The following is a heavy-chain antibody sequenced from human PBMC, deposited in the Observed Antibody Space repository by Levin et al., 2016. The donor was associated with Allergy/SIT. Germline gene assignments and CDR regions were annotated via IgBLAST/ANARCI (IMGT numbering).Heavy chain of an antibody. CDR3: AKGRQWLAPDAFDI. J-gene: IGHJ3*02. CDR1: GFTFTNYA. V-gene: IGHV3-23*01. Sequence: ETLSLTCAASGFTFTNYAMNWVRQAPGKGLEWVSGISNRGDSTYYADSVKGRFTISRDNSKNSLYLQMNSLRAEDTAVYYCAKGRQWLAPDAFDIWGQGTMVTVSS. CDR2: ISNRGDST. D-gene: IGHD6-19*01.